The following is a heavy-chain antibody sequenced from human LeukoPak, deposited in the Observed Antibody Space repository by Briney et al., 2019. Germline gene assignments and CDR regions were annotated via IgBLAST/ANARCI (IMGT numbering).Heavy chain of an antibody. CDR3: ASRSGYSQPDYYFDY. D-gene: IGHD5-18*01. V-gene: IGHV3-33*08. Sequence: PGGSLRLSCAASGFTFSSYWMTWVRQAPGKGLEWVAVIWYDGSNKYYADSVKGRFTISRDNSKNTLYLQMNSLRAEDTAVYYCASRSGYSQPDYYFDYWGQGTLVTVSS. J-gene: IGHJ4*02. CDR2: IWYDGSNK. CDR1: GFTFSSYW.